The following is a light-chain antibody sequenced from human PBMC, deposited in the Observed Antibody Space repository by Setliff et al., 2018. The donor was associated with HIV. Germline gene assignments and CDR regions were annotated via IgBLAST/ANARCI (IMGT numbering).Light chain of an antibody. V-gene: IGLV2-18*02. CDR1: SSDVGTYNR. Sequence: QSALTQPASVSGSPGQSITISCTGTSSDVGTYNRVSWYQQPPGTAPKLIIYEVTNRPSGVPDRFSGSKSGNTASLTISGLRAEDEAHYYCSSYSSSSTLIFGGGTKATVL. CDR3: SSYSSSSTLI. J-gene: IGLJ2*01. CDR2: EVT.